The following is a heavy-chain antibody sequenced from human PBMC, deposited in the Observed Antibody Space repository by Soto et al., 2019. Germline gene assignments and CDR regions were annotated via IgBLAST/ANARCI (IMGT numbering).Heavy chain of an antibody. J-gene: IGHJ4*02. CDR3: AFAGYSNSWYAVTPLTAGQF. D-gene: IGHD5-18*01. Sequence: GSLRLSGVASGFTFTDYAMGWVRQIPGKGLDGLSDISPSGTSNYYADSVKGRFVISRDNAKNSLYLQLNSLRAEDTALYYCAFAGYSNSWYAVTPLTAGQFWGQGTLVTVSS. V-gene: IGHV3-11*01. CDR2: ISPSGTSN. CDR1: GFTFTDYA.